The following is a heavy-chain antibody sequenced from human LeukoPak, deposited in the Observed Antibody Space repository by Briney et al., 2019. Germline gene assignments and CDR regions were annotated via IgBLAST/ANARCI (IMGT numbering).Heavy chain of an antibody. D-gene: IGHD6-6*01. CDR2: IYSGGST. CDR3: ARDGQYSSSAGDFDY. V-gene: IGHV3-53*01. Sequence: GGSLRLSCAASGFTVSTNYMSWVRQAPGKGLEWVSSIYSGGSTYYADSVKGRFTISRDNSKNTLYLQMNSLRAEDTAIYYCARDGQYSSSAGDFDYWGQGTLVTVSS. CDR1: GFTVSTNY. J-gene: IGHJ4*02.